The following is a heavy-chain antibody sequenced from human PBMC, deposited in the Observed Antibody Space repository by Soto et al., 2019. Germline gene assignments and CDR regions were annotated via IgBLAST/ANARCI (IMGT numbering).Heavy chain of an antibody. Sequence: SQTLSLTCAISGDSVSSNSVAWNWIRQSPSRGPEWLGRTYYRSKWYNAYSVSVKSRITINPDTSKNQFSLQLKSVTPEDTAVYYCVRDTGSGSGWYGIWGQGTQVTV. CDR2: TYYRSKWYN. V-gene: IGHV6-1*01. CDR1: GDSVSSNSVA. J-gene: IGHJ4*02. CDR3: VRDTGSGSGWYGI. D-gene: IGHD6-19*01.